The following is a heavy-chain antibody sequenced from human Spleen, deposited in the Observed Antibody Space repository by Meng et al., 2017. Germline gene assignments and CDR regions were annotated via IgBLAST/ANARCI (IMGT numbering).Heavy chain of an antibody. CDR1: GFTFSSHA. CDR2: ISYDGSDK. V-gene: IGHV3-30*04. D-gene: IGHD5/OR15-5a*01. CDR3: AKHDRIVSVYYFDY. Sequence: GESLKISCAASGFTFSSHAMHWVRQAPGKGLEWVAVISYDGSDKYYADSVKGRFSISRDNSKNTLLLQMNSLRAEDTAVYYCAKHDRIVSVYYFDYWGQGTLVTVSS. J-gene: IGHJ4*02.